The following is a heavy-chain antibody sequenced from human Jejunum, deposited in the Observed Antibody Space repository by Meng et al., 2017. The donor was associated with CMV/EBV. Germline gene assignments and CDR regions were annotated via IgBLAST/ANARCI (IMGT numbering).Heavy chain of an antibody. CDR1: GYTFTNYD. V-gene: IGHV1-8*01. CDR3: ARRPKYCTSASC. Sequence: SGYTFTNYDSNWVRQAPGQGLEWMGWVDPNSGNTAYAQKFQGRVTMTSNTSISTAYMELSSLRSEDTAVYYCARRPKYCTSASCWGQGTLVTVSS. J-gene: IGHJ4*02. CDR2: VDPNSGNT. D-gene: IGHD2-2*01.